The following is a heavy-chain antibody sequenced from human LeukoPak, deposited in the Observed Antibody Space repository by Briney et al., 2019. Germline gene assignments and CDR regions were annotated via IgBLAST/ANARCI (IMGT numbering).Heavy chain of an antibody. CDR1: GGSISVYY. CDR3: ARGWMTIDV. J-gene: IGHJ2*01. CDR2: FSYSGST. D-gene: IGHD4-11*01. Sequence: SETLSLTCTVSGGSISVYYRSWIRQPPGKGLEWIGYFSYSGSTNYNPSLKSRVTMSIDTSKNQFSLKLRSVTAADTAVYYCARGWMTIDVWGRGTLVTVSS. V-gene: IGHV4-59*01.